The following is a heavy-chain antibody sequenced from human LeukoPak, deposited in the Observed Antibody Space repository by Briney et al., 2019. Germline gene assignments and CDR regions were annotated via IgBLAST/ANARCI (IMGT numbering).Heavy chain of an antibody. CDR2: IRSKANSYAT. Sequence: PGGSLRLSCAASGFTFSSYGMHWVRQASGKGLEWVGRIRSKANSYATAYAASVKGRFTISRDDSKNTAYLQMNSLKTEDTAVYYCTRHQVDYWGQGTLVTVSS. CDR1: GFTFSSYG. V-gene: IGHV3-73*01. J-gene: IGHJ4*02. CDR3: TRHQVDY.